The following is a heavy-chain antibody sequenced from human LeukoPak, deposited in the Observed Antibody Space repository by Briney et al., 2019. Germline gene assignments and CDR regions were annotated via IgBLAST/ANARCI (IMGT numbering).Heavy chain of an antibody. J-gene: IGHJ4*02. CDR3: ARGDYDILTGYYSHFDY. Sequence: ASVKVSCKASGYTFTSYYMHWVRQAPGQGLELMGIINPSGGSTSYVQKFQGRVTMTRDMSTSTVYMELSSLRSEDTAVYYCARGDYDILTGYYSHFDYWGQGTLVTVSS. CDR1: GYTFTSYY. D-gene: IGHD3-9*01. CDR2: INPSGGST. V-gene: IGHV1-46*01.